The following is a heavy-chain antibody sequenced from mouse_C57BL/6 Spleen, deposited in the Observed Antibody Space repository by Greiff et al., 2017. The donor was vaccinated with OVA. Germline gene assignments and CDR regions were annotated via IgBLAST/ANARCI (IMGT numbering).Heavy chain of an antibody. V-gene: IGHV1-64*01. D-gene: IGHD3-3*01. CDR2: IHPNSGST. CDR3: ARGTRDYFDY. J-gene: IGHJ2*01. CDR1: GYTFTSYW. Sequence: QVQLQQPGAELVKPGDSVKLSCKASGYTFTSYWMHWVKQRPGQGLEWIGMIHPNSGSTNYNETFKSKATLTVDKSSSTAYMQLSSLTSEDSAVYYCARGTRDYFDYWGQGTTLTVSS.